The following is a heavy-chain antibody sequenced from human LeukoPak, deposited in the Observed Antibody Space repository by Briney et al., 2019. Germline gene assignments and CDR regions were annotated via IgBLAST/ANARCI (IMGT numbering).Heavy chain of an antibody. CDR3: ARDSKMATPGGDY. CDR2: INPNSGGT. J-gene: IGHJ4*02. CDR1: GYTFTGYY. D-gene: IGHD5-24*01. Sequence: ASVKVSCKASGYTFTGYYMHWVRQAPGQGLEWMGWINPNSGGTNYAQKFQGRVTMTRDTSISTAYMELSRLRSDDTAVYYCARDSKMATPGGDYWGQGTLVTVSS. V-gene: IGHV1-2*02.